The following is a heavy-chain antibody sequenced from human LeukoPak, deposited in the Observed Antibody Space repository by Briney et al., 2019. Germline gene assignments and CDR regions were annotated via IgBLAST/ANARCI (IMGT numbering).Heavy chain of an antibody. CDR1: GYRFTSYW. J-gene: IGHJ4*02. Sequence: GESLQISCKGSGYRFTSYWIGWVRQMPGKGLEWMGIIYPGDPDTRYSPSFQGQVTISADKSISTAYLQWSSLKASDTAMYHCARLYSSSWQIDYWGQGTLVTVSS. D-gene: IGHD6-13*01. V-gene: IGHV5-51*01. CDR2: IYPGDPDT. CDR3: ARLYSSSWQIDY.